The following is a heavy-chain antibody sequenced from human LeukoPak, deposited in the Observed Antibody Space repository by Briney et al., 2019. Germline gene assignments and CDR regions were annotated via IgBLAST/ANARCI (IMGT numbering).Heavy chain of an antibody. CDR3: AKDAQRGFDYSNSLEH. D-gene: IGHD4-11*01. Sequence: GTSLRLSCEASGFTFRHFGMHWVRQAPPKGLEWVAGIWSDATKECSADSVQRRFTISRDNFKNPVSLQMNSLRAEDTAVYYCAKDAQRGFDYSNSLEHWGQGSLVTVSS. J-gene: IGHJ4*02. CDR2: IWSDATKE. V-gene: IGHV3-33*06. CDR1: GFTFRHFG.